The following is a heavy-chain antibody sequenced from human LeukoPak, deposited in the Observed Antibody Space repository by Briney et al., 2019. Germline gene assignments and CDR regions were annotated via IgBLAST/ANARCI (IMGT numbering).Heavy chain of an antibody. Sequence: GGSLRLSCAASGFTFSSYGMNWVRQAPGKGLEWVSAISGSGGSTYYADSVKGRFTISRDNSKNTLYLQMNSLRAEDKAVYYCAKEYYYDSSGYLGHAFDIWGQGTMVTVSS. CDR3: AKEYYYDSSGYLGHAFDI. J-gene: IGHJ3*02. D-gene: IGHD3-22*01. CDR2: ISGSGGST. CDR1: GFTFSSYG. V-gene: IGHV3-23*01.